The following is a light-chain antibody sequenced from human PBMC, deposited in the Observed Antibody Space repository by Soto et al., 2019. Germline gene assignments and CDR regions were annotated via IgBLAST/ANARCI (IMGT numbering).Light chain of an antibody. J-gene: IGLJ3*02. CDR2: EVS. CDR3: SSYTTIGTLWV. V-gene: IGLV2-14*01. Sequence: QSALTQPASVSGSPGQSITISCTGTGSDIGRYNYVSWYQHHPGKAPKLLIYEVSNRPSGISYRFSGSESVDTASLTISGLQAEDEADYYCSSYTTIGTLWVFGGGTKLTVL. CDR1: GSDIGRYNY.